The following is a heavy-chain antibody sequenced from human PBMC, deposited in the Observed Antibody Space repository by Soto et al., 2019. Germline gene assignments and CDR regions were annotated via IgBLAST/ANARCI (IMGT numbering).Heavy chain of an antibody. CDR1: GDSMSSYF. CDR2: ISATGTT. Sequence: SETLSLTCSVSGDSMSSYFWSWIRQSAEKGLEWIGRISATGTTSYIPSLKSRITLSVDTSKNQFSLNLKFVTAADTAVYFCAGGQSGAANFWGQGTLVTVSS. D-gene: IGHD2-15*01. CDR3: AGGQSGAANF. V-gene: IGHV4-4*07. J-gene: IGHJ4*03.